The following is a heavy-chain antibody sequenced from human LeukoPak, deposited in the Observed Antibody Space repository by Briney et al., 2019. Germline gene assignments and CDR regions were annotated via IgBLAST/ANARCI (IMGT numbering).Heavy chain of an antibody. CDR1: GDSVSSNTAA. CDR2: TYYRSNWYY. Sequence: SQTLSLTCAISGDSVSSNTAAWNWIRQSPERGLEWLGRTYYRSNWYYDYALSVKSRITIKSDTSKNQFSLQLNSVTPDDTAVYYCVRSMGHFDFWGQGALVTVSS. D-gene: IGHD1-26*01. CDR3: VRSMGHFDF. V-gene: IGHV6-1*01. J-gene: IGHJ4*02.